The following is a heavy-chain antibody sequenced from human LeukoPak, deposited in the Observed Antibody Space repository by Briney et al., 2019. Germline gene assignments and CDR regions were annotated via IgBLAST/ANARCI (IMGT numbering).Heavy chain of an antibody. Sequence: AAVKVSCTASRDTLTGYYMHWGRQAPGQGLEWMGWINPNTGGTNYVQKSQRRATMTRDTSLSTAYMELSSLAFDDTAVYYCARATSGDYFYYWGQGTLVTVSS. V-gene: IGHV1-2*02. D-gene: IGHD3-10*01. CDR1: RDTLTGYY. J-gene: IGHJ4*02. CDR2: INPNTGGT. CDR3: ARATSGDYFYY.